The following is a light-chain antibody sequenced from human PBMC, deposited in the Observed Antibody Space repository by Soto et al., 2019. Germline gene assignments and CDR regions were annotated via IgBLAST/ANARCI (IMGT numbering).Light chain of an antibody. V-gene: IGLV2-8*01. Sequence: LTQPHSVSESPGETVTISCTGTSSDVGGYNYVSWYQQHPGKAPKLMIYEVNKRPSGVPDRFSGSKSGNTASLTVSGLQAEDEADYYCSSYAGSSNVFGTGTKLTVL. J-gene: IGLJ1*01. CDR1: SSDVGGYNY. CDR3: SSYAGSSNV. CDR2: EVN.